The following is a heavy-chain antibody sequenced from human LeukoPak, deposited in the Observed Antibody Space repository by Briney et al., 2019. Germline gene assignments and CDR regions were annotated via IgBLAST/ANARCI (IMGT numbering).Heavy chain of an antibody. D-gene: IGHD2-2*02. J-gene: IGHJ2*01. CDR2: IYHSGST. Sequence: PSETLSLTCAVSGYSISSGYCWGWIRQPPGKGLEWIGSIYHSGSTYYNPSLKSRVTISVDTSKNRFSLKLSSVTAADTAVYYCAREFNRYQLLYLQNWYFDLWGRGTLVTVSS. CDR3: AREFNRYQLLYLQNWYFDL. V-gene: IGHV4-38-2*02. CDR1: GYSISSGYC.